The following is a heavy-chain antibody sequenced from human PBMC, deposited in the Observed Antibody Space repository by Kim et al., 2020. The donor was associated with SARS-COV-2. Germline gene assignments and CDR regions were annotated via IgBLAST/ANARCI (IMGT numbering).Heavy chain of an antibody. CDR3: ARGSSSWYMYGY. Sequence: NSNPSLKSRVTISVDTSKNQFSLKLSSVTAADTAVYYCARGSSSWYMYGYWGQGTLVTVSS. J-gene: IGHJ4*02. V-gene: IGHV4-34*01. D-gene: IGHD6-13*01.